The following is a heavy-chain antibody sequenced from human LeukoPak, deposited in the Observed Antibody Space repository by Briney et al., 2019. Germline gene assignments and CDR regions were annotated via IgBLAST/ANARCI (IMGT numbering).Heavy chain of an antibody. CDR2: INHSGST. CDR3: ARLGSSSGYFDY. J-gene: IGHJ4*02. D-gene: IGHD6-19*01. V-gene: IGHV4-34*01. CDR1: GGSFSGYH. Sequence: SETLSLTCAVYGGSFSGYHWSWIRQPPGKGLEWIGEINHSGSTNYNPSLKSRVTISVDTSKNQFSLKLSSVTAADTAVYYCARLGSSSGYFDYWGQGTLVTVSS.